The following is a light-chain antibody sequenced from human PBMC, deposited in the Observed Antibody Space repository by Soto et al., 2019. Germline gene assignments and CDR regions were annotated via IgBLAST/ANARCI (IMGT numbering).Light chain of an antibody. CDR2: ANT. V-gene: IGLV1-40*01. J-gene: IGLJ1*01. CDR1: SSNIGPTYD. CDR3: QSYDSSLSGYV. Sequence: QSVLTQPPSVSGAPGQRVTISCTGSSSNIGPTYDVHWYQQLPGTAPKLLIYANTNRPSGVPDRFSGSKSGTSASLAITGLQAEDEADYYRQSYDSSLSGYVFGTGTKLTVL.